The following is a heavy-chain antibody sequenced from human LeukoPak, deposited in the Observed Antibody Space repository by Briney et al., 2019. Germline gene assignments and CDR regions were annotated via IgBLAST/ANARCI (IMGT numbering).Heavy chain of an antibody. CDR1: GGSISSYY. CDR3: ARVWNYDFWSGYTPLYMDV. V-gene: IGHV4-59*01. CDR2: IYYSGST. Sequence: SETLSLTCTVSGGSISSYYWSWIRQPPGKGLEWIGYIYYSGSTNYNPSLKSRVTISVETSKNQFSLKLSSVTAADTAVYYCARVWNYDFWSGYTPLYMDVWGKGTTVTVSS. J-gene: IGHJ6*03. D-gene: IGHD3-3*01.